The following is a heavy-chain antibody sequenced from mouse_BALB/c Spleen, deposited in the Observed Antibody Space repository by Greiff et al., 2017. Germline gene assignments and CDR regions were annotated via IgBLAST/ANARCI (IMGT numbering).Heavy chain of an antibody. CDR3: ARAYGSSLHWYFDV. CDR2: INSNGGST. J-gene: IGHJ1*01. D-gene: IGHD1-1*01. Sequence: EVQGVESGGGLVQPGGSLKLSCAASGFTFSSYGMSWVRQTPDKRLELVATINSNGGSTYYPDSVKGRFTISRDNAKNTLYLQMSSLKSEDTAMYYCARAYGSSLHWYFDVWGAGTTVTVSS. CDR1: GFTFSSYG. V-gene: IGHV5-6-3*01.